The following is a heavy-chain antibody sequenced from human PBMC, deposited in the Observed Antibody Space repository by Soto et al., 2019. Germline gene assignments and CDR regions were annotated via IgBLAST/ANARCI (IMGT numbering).Heavy chain of an antibody. V-gene: IGHV3-23*01. CDR2: ISSGGSST. CDR1: GFTFSSYA. Sequence: GGSLRLSCAASGFTFSSYAMSWVRQAPGKGLEWVSGISSGGSSTTYADSVKGRFTISRDNAENTLYLQMNSLRAEDTAVYYCAVTTMGGYFDYWGQGNMVTVSS. CDR3: AVTTMGGYFDY. J-gene: IGHJ4*02. D-gene: IGHD1-26*01.